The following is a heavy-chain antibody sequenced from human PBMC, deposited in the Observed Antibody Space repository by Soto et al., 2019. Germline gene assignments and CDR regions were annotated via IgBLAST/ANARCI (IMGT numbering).Heavy chain of an antibody. J-gene: IGHJ5*02. CDR2: IRSKAYGGTT. Sequence: PGGSLRLSCAASGFTFSSYAMSWVRQAPGKGLEWVGFIRSKAYGGTTEYAASVKGRFTISRDDSKSIAYLQMNSLKTEDTAVYYCTRTVAHSNWFDPWGQGTLVTVSS. V-gene: IGHV3-49*04. CDR1: GFTFSSYA. D-gene: IGHD4-17*01. CDR3: TRTVAHSNWFDP.